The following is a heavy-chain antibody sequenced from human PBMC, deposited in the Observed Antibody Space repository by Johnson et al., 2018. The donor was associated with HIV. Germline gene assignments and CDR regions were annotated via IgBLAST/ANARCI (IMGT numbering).Heavy chain of an antibody. CDR3: ARDQRGGYSYGDAFDF. CDR2: IWYNGSNK. V-gene: IGHV3-33*01. J-gene: IGHJ3*01. Sequence: QVQLVESGGGVVQPGRSLRLSCAASGFTFSNYAMHWVRQAPGKGLEWVAVIWYNGSNKHYAGSVKGRFTISRDNSKNSLYLQMNTLRAEDTAVYYCARDQRGGYSYGDAFDFWGQGTVVSVST. D-gene: IGHD5-18*01. CDR1: GFTFSNYA.